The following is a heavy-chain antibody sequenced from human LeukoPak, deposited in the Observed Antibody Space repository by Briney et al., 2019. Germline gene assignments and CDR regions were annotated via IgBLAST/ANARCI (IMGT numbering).Heavy chain of an antibody. CDR3: ARGRRVVVPAAMVSHAFDI. CDR1: GFTFSSYW. Sequence: PGGSLRLSCAASGFTFSSYWMSWVRQAPGKGLEWVANIEQDGSEKYYVDSVKGRFTISRGNAKNSLFLQMNSLRAEDTAVYYCARGRRVVVPAAMVSHAFDIWGQGTMVTVSS. J-gene: IGHJ3*02. D-gene: IGHD2-2*01. V-gene: IGHV3-7*01. CDR2: IEQDGSEK.